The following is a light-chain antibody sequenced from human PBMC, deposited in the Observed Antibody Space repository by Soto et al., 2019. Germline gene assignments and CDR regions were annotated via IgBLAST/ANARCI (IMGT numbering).Light chain of an antibody. CDR2: GAS. Sequence: EIVLTQSPAILSVSPGERATLSCRASQNINSNLAWYQQKPGQAPRLLIYGASIRATGIPDRFSGSGSGTDFTLTISRLEPEDFAVYYCQQYGSSLITFGQGTRLEIK. CDR3: QQYGSSLIT. V-gene: IGKV3-20*01. CDR1: QNINSN. J-gene: IGKJ5*01.